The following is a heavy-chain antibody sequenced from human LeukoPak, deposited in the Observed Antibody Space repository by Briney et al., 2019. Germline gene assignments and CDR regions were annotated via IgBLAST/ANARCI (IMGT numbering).Heavy chain of an antibody. CDR3: ARDLKQQLVKGVY. Sequence: KPGGSLRLSCAASGFTFSSYSMNWVRQAPGKGLEWVSSISSSSSYIYYADSVKGRFTISRDNAKNSLYLQMNSLRAEDTAVYYCARDLKQQLVKGVYWGQGTLVTVSS. J-gene: IGHJ4*02. CDR2: ISSSSSYI. D-gene: IGHD6-13*01. CDR1: GFTFSSYS. V-gene: IGHV3-21*01.